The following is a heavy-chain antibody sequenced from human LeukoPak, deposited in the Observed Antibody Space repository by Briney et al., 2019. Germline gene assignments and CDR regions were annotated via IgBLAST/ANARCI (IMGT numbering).Heavy chain of an antibody. CDR3: AKDDRSQYQGY. CDR2: ISYDGSNK. CDR1: GFTFSSYA. J-gene: IGHJ4*02. V-gene: IGHV3-30*04. Sequence: PGRSLRLSCAASGFTFSSYAMHWVRQAPGKGLGWVAVISYDGSNKYYADSVKGRFTISRDNSKNTLYLQMNSLRAEDTAVYYCAKDDRSQYQGYWGQGTLVTVSS. D-gene: IGHD2-2*01.